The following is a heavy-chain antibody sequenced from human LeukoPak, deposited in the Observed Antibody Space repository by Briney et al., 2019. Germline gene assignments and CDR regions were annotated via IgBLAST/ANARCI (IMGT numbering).Heavy chain of an antibody. V-gene: IGHV4-59*01. CDR3: AKDLGWAGGATAIRALDY. CDR1: GGSISSYY. Sequence: SETLSLTCTVSGGSISSYYWSWIRQPPGKGLKWIGYIYYSRSTSYSPSLRSRVTISVDTSKNQFSLKLSSVTAADTAVYYCAKDLGWAGGATAIRALDYWGQGTLVTVSS. CDR2: IYYSRST. J-gene: IGHJ4*02. D-gene: IGHD2-21*02.